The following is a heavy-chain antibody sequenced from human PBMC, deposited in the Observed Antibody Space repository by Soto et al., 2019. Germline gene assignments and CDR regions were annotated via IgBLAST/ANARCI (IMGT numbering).Heavy chain of an antibody. D-gene: IGHD3-10*01. V-gene: IGHV3-23*01. CDR2: ISGSGGST. CDR1: GFPFSSCP. J-gene: IGHJ4*02. CDR3: AKDQWFGKLN. Sequence: GGSRSLSCSSSGFPFSSCPMSCVRQAPGKGLEWVSAISGSGGSTYYADSVKGRFTISRDNPKNTLYLQMNSLRAEDTAVYYCAKDQWFGKLNRGPGTLVTV.